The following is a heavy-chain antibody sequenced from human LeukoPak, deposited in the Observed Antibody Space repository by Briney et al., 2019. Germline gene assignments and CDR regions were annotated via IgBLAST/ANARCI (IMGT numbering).Heavy chain of an antibody. CDR1: GYTFTGYY. J-gene: IGHJ6*03. V-gene: IGHV1-2*02. Sequence: ASVKVSCKASGYTFTGYYMHWVRQAPGQGLEWMGGINPNSGGTNYAQKFQGRVTMTRDTSISTAYMELSRLRSDDTAVYYCARDKVGGSGYYYYYYMDVWGKGTTVTVSS. CDR3: ARDKVGGSGYYYYYYMDV. CDR2: INPNSGGT. D-gene: IGHD3-10*01.